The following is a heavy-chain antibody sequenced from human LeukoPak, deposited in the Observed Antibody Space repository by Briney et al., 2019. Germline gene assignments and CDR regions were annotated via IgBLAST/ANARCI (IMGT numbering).Heavy chain of an antibody. V-gene: IGHV3-74*01. J-gene: IGHJ6*02. CDR3: ARDAVDTANAV. Sequence: GGSLRLSCAASGFTFTTYWMHWVRQAPGKGLVWVSHINSDGSITSYADSAKGRFTISRDNAKNTLYLQMNSLRAEDTAVYYCARDAVDTANAVWGQGTTVTVSS. CDR2: INSDGSIT. CDR1: GFTFTTYW. D-gene: IGHD5-18*01.